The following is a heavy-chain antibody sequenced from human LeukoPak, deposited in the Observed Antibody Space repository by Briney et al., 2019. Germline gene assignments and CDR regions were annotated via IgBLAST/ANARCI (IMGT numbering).Heavy chain of an antibody. CDR2: ISYDGSNK. D-gene: IGHD2-2*01. J-gene: IGHJ4*02. Sequence: PGRSLRLSCAASGFTFSSYAMHWVRQAPGKGLEWVAVISYDGSNKYYADSVKGRFTISRDNSKNTLYLQMNSLRAEDTAVYYCARGDCSSTSCYSSNPLVDYWGQGTLVTVSS. CDR3: ARGDCSSTSCYSSNPLVDY. CDR1: GFTFSSYA. V-gene: IGHV3-30*04.